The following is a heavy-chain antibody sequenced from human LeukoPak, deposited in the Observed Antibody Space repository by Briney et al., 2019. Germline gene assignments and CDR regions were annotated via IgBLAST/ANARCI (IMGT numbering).Heavy chain of an antibody. CDR3: ARGYYSSSWYRSYYYGMDV. J-gene: IGHJ6*02. Sequence: SETLPLTCAVYGGSFSGYYWSWIRQPPGKGLEWIGEINHNGSTNYNPSLKSRVTISVDTSKNQFSLKLSSVTAADTAVYYCARGYYSSSWYRSYYYGMDVWGQGTTVTVSS. V-gene: IGHV4-34*01. CDR2: INHNGST. CDR1: GGSFSGYY. D-gene: IGHD6-13*01.